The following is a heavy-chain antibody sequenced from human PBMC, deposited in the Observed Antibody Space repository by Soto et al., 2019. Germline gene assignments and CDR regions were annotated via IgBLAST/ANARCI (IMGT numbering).Heavy chain of an antibody. V-gene: IGHV3-30*03. J-gene: IGHJ4*02. CDR2: ISYDGRNK. Sequence: PGGSLRLSCAASGFTFSSYGMHWVRQAPGRGLEWVAGISYDGRNKYYVDSVKGRFTISRDNSKNTLDLQMNSLRVEDTAVYYCARGYGRNFDYWGQGTLVTVSS. D-gene: IGHD5-18*01. CDR3: ARGYGRNFDY. CDR1: GFTFSSYG.